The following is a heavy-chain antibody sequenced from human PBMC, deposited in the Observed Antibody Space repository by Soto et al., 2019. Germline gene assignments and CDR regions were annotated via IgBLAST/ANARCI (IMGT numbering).Heavy chain of an antibody. J-gene: IGHJ3*02. CDR3: ARGSSSSSDVTFDI. CDR1: GGTLSRYT. D-gene: IGHD6-6*01. V-gene: IGHV1-69*02. Sequence: QVQLAQSEAEEKKPGSSVQVPCKASGGTLSRYTISGVRQAPRQGLEWMGRIIPIHGIENYAQKFEGRVTITAEKTTSTAYIGLSSLRSDDTAVYYCARGSSSSSDVTFDIWGQGTMVTVSS. CDR2: IIPIHGIE.